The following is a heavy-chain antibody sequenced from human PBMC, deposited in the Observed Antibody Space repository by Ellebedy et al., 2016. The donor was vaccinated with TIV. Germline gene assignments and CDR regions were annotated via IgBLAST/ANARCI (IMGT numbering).Heavy chain of an antibody. CDR3: AKKGAVTGTVGHRYFDL. D-gene: IGHD1-1*01. CDR1: GFTFSSYW. CDR2: IQQGGNEK. V-gene: IGHV3-7*03. J-gene: IGHJ2*01. Sequence: GESLKISCAASGFTFSSYWMSWVRQAPGKGLEWVASIQQGGNEKRYVDSVKGRFTISRDNSKNTVYLEINSLRAEDTAVYYCAKKGAVTGTVGHRYFDLWGRGTLVTVSS.